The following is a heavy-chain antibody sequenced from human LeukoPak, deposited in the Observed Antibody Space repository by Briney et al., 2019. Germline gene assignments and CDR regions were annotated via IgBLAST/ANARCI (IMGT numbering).Heavy chain of an antibody. CDR1: GFTFSTYA. J-gene: IGHJ4*02. CDR3: AKLGGNWNYVADY. Sequence: QAGGSLRLSCAASGFTFSTYAMSWVRQAPGKGLEWVSAISGSGGSTYYADSVKGRFTISRDNSKNTLYLQTNSLRAEDTDVYYCAKLGGNWNYVADYWGQGTLVTVSS. CDR2: ISGSGGST. D-gene: IGHD1-7*01. V-gene: IGHV3-23*01.